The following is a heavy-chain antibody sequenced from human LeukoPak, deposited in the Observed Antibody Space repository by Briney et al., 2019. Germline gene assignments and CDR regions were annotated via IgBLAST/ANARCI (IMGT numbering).Heavy chain of an antibody. D-gene: IGHD3-22*01. CDR1: GFTFSSYA. V-gene: IGHV3-30*04. J-gene: IGHJ4*02. CDR3: ARDGIPTTLGLYYYDSSGYYWVYDY. CDR2: ISYDGSNK. Sequence: PGRSLRLSCAASGFTFSSYAMHWVRQAPGKGLEWVAVISYDGSNKYYADSVKGRFTISRDNAKNSLYLQMNSLRAEDTAVYYCARDGIPTTLGLYYYDSSGYYWVYDYWGQGTLVTVSS.